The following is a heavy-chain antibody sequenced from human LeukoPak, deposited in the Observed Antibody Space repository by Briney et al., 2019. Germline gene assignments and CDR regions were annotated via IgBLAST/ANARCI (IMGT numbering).Heavy chain of an antibody. CDR3: ARDYPALYDYGDYGDAFDI. CDR1: GGSFSSYY. J-gene: IGHJ3*02. Sequence: SETLSLTCAVYGGSFSSYYWSWIRQPAGKGLEWIGRIYTSGSTNYNPSLKSRVTMSVDTSKNQFSLKLSSVTAADTAVYYCARDYPALYDYGDYGDAFDIWGQGTMVTVSS. D-gene: IGHD4-17*01. V-gene: IGHV4-4*07. CDR2: IYTSGST.